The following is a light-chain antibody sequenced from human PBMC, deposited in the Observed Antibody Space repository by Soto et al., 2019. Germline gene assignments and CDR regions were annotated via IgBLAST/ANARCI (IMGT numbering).Light chain of an antibody. CDR3: QQYGSSSWT. CDR2: GAS. J-gene: IGKJ1*01. CDR1: QSVSSSY. V-gene: IGKV3-20*01. Sequence: EIVLTQSPGTLSLSPGERATLSCRASQSVSSSYLAWYQQKPGQAPRLLIYGASSRATGIPDRFSGSGSGTDFTLTISRLETEYFAVYYCQQYGSSSWTFGQGTKVEIK.